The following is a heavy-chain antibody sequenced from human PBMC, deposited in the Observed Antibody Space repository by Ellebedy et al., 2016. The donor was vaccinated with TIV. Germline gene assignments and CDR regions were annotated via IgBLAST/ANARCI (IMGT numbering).Heavy chain of an antibody. Sequence: GESLKISXAASGFTFSNYAVNWVRQAPGKGLEWVSQITSRSTTYYAESVMGRFTISRDNAEDSLYLQMTSLRAEDTAVYYCARGFYWKSGSFDFWGQGTLVTVSS. D-gene: IGHD1-1*01. CDR2: ITSRSTT. CDR3: ARGFYWKSGSFDF. J-gene: IGHJ4*02. V-gene: IGHV3-48*01. CDR1: GFTFSNYA.